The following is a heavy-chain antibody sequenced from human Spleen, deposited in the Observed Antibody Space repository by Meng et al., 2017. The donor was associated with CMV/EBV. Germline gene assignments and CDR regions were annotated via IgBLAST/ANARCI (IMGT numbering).Heavy chain of an antibody. Sequence: SGYIFTDYGVSWLRMAPGQGIEWMGWISGSNGRTNYAQNFQGRVTLTTDTSTTTAYMELESLRPDDTAVYYCARSHPWFGQLWVHDWGQGTLVTVSS. J-gene: IGHJ1*01. D-gene: IGHD3-10*01. CDR2: ISGSNGRT. CDR1: GYIFTDYG. V-gene: IGHV1-18*04. CDR3: ARSHPWFGQLWVHD.